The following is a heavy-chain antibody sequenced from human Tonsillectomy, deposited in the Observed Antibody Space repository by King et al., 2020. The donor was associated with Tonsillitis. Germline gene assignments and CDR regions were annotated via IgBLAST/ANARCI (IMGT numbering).Heavy chain of an antibody. D-gene: IGHD2-15*01. Sequence: VQLVESGGGVVQPGRSLRLSCAASGFVFSTYTMHWVRQAPGKGLEWVAVISYDGSKEYYAHSVKGRSTVSRDNSKKTLFLQINSLRPEDTAMYYCARGEGGGHKAYWGQGTLVTVSS. CDR3: ARGEGGGHKAY. J-gene: IGHJ4*02. V-gene: IGHV3-30*14. CDR2: ISYDGSKE. CDR1: GFVFSTYT.